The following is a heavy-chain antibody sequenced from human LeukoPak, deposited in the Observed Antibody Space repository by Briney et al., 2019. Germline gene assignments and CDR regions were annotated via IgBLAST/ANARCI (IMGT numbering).Heavy chain of an antibody. CDR3: AKDGPIPAASRRTNWYFDL. Sequence: GGSLRLSCAASGFTFSSYAMHWVRQAPGKGLEWVAIISYDGSNKYYADSVKGRFTISRDNSKNTLYLQMNSLRAEDTAVYYCAKDGPIPAASRRTNWYFDLWGRGTLVTVSS. J-gene: IGHJ2*01. CDR1: GFTFSSYA. V-gene: IGHV3-30-3*01. D-gene: IGHD2-2*01. CDR2: ISYDGSNK.